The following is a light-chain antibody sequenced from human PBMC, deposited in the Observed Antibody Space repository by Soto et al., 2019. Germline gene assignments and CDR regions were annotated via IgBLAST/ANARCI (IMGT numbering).Light chain of an antibody. CDR2: GAS. J-gene: IGKJ1*01. CDR3: HQYHDSFWT. Sequence: EIVMTQSPATLSVSPGERATLSCRASQSLGTKLAWYQQKRGQAPRLLIYGASIRATGIPARFTGSGSGTEFTPTISSLQSEDFAVYYCHQYHDSFWTFGQGTKVEIE. V-gene: IGKV3-15*01. CDR1: QSLGTK.